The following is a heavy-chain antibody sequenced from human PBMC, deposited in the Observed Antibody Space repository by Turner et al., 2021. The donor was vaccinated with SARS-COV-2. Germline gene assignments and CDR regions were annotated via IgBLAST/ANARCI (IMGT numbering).Heavy chain of an antibody. Sequence: QLQLQESGPGLVKPSETLSLTCTVPGGSISSSSYYWGWIRQPPGKGLEWIGNIYYSGSTYYNPSLKSRVTISVDTSKNQFSLKLSSVTAADTAVYYCARHPRLYSGTYSGAFDIWGQGTMVTVSS. CDR1: GGSISSSSYY. V-gene: IGHV4-39*01. D-gene: IGHD1-26*01. J-gene: IGHJ3*02. CDR3: ARHPRLYSGTYSGAFDI. CDR2: IYYSGST.